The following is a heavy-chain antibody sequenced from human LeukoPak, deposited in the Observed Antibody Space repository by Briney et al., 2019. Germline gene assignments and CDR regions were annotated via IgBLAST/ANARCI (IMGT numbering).Heavy chain of an antibody. CDR2: IRYDGSNK. J-gene: IGHJ4*02. V-gene: IGHV3-30*02. D-gene: IGHD2-21*01. CDR1: GFTFNGYG. CDR3: AKAASSCGARIAYPSVDY. Sequence: GGSVSLSCAASGFTFNGYGMHWLPQAQGKGLVGVSVIRYDGSNKSYSDSVKGRFTIYRDTSTNTLELQINRLRAKDVAYYSCAKAASSCGARIAYPSVDYWGQGTLVTVSS.